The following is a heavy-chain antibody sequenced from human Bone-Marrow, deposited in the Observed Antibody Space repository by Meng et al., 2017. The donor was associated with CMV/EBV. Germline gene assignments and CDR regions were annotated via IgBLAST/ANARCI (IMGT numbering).Heavy chain of an antibody. CDR1: GGTFSSYA. V-gene: IGHV1-8*02. CDR3: ARRGLRFLEWSFDY. D-gene: IGHD3-3*01. J-gene: IGHJ4*02. Sequence: ASVKVSCKASGGTFSSYAISWVRQAPGQGLEWMGWLNSNSGNTGYAQKFQGRVTMTRNTSISTAYMELSSLRSEDTAVYYCARRGLRFLEWSFDYWGQGPLVTFYS. CDR2: LNSNSGNT.